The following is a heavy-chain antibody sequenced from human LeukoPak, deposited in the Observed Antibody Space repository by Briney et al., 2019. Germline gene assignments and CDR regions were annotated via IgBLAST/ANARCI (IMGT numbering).Heavy chain of an antibody. CDR2: MNPDGSTK. V-gene: IGHV3-7*05. Sequence: GGSLRLSSAASGLAFSSSLMAWVRQAPGKGLEWVANMNPDGSTKNYVDSVRGRFTISRDNAKNSLYLQMNNLRADDTAVYYCARDSGYSAFDYWGQGTLVTVSS. D-gene: IGHD5-12*01. CDR3: ARDSGYSAFDY. CDR1: GLAFSSSL. J-gene: IGHJ4*02.